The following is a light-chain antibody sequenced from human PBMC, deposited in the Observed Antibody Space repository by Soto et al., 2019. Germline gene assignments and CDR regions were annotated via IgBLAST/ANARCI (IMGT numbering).Light chain of an antibody. CDR3: QQLNTYLPLT. J-gene: IGKJ4*01. CDR2: GVS. Sequence: IQLTQSPSSLSASVGDRVTITCRASQGISNFLAWYQQKPGKAPKLLIYGVSTLQSGAPSRFSGSGSGTDFTLTISSLQPEDFATYYCQQLNTYLPLTFGGGTKVDI. CDR1: QGISNF. V-gene: IGKV1-9*01.